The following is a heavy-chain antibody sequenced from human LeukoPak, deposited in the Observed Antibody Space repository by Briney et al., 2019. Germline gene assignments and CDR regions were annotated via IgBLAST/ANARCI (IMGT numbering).Heavy chain of an antibody. CDR2: INWNGGST. Sequence: GGSLRLSCAASGFTFDDYGMSWVRQAPGKGLEWVSGINWNGGSTVYADSVKGRFTISRDNAKNSLYLQMNSLRAEDTALYYCARDLETRGSYSVDYWGQGTLVTVSS. J-gene: IGHJ4*02. V-gene: IGHV3-20*04. CDR1: GFTFDDYG. D-gene: IGHD1-26*01. CDR3: ARDLETRGSYSVDY.